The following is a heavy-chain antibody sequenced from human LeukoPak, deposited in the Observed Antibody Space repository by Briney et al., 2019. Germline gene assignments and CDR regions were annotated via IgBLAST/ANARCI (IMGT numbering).Heavy chain of an antibody. CDR1: GFTVFNYW. CDR2: INLDGSQK. CDR3: ARESFAARWD. D-gene: IGHD6-6*01. J-gene: IGHJ4*02. V-gene: IGHV3-7*01. Sequence: GGSLRLSCAASGFTVFNYWMSWVRQAPGKGLEWVANINLDGSQKYYVDSLKGRFTISRDNAKNSLYLQMNSLRAEDTAVYYCARESFAARWDWGQGTLVTVSS.